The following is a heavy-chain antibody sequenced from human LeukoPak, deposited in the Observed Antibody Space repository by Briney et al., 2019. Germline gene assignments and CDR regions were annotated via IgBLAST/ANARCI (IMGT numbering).Heavy chain of an antibody. J-gene: IGHJ4*02. V-gene: IGHV3-30*02. CDR1: GFTFSSYG. CDR3: AKAPGGNYYDSSGYLDY. CDR2: IRYDGSNK. D-gene: IGHD3-22*01. Sequence: QAGGSLRLSCAASGFTFSSYGMHWVRQAPGKGLGWVAFIRYDGSNKYYADSVKGRFTISRDNSKNTLYLQMNSLRAEDTAVYYCAKAPGGNYYDSSGYLDYWGQGTLVTVSS.